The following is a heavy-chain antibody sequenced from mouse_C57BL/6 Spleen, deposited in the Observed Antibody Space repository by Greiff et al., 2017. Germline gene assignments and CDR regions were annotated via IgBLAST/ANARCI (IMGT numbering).Heavy chain of an antibody. J-gene: IGHJ3*01. V-gene: IGHV1-55*01. CDR3: ARDATAQATKFAY. Sequence: VQLQQPGAELVKPGASVKMSCKASGYTFTSYWITWVKQRPGPGLEWIGDIYPGSGSTNYNEKLKSKATLTVDTSSSTAYMQLSSLTSEDSAVYYCARDATAQATKFAYWGQGTLVTVSA. CDR2: IYPGSGST. D-gene: IGHD3-2*02. CDR1: GYTFTSYW.